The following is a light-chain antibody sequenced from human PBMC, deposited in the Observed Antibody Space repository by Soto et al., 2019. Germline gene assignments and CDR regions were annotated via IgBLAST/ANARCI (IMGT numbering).Light chain of an antibody. CDR3: SSYTSSSTPYV. CDR2: EXX. J-gene: IGLJ1*01. V-gene: IGLV2-14*01. Sequence: QSALTQPASVSGSPGQSITISCTGTSSDVGGYKYVSWYQQHPGKVPKLMIYEXXXXXXXXXXXXXGSKSGNTASLTISGXXXEDEXXXYCSSYTSSSTPYVFGTGTKLTVL. CDR1: SSDVGGYKY.